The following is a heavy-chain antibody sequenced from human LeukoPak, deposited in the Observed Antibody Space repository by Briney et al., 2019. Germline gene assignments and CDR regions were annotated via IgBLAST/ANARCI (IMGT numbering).Heavy chain of an antibody. CDR2: IYHSGST. Sequence: PSETLSLTCAVSGGSISSSNWWSWVRQPPGKGLEWIGEIYHSGSTNYNPSLKSRLTISVDKSKNQFSLKLSSVTAADTAVYYCARAIVVVPAAINWFDPWGQGTLVTVSS. V-gene: IGHV4-4*02. CDR3: ARAIVVVPAAINWFDP. D-gene: IGHD2-2*01. CDR1: GGSISSSNW. J-gene: IGHJ5*02.